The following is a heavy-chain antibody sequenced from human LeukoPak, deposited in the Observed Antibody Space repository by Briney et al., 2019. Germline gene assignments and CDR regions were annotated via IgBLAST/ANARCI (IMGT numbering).Heavy chain of an antibody. D-gene: IGHD5-18*01. CDR1: LVTLSGDL. CDR3: ARGLSGVTGYPYGSGLDY. CDR2: IKKDGSEK. Sequence: PGGSLRLSCAASLVTLSGDLVSWVRPAPGRGVEWVANIKKDGSEKYYVHSVKGRFTISRHNAKPQLYLQMTSLRAEDTAVYYCARGLSGVTGYPYGSGLDYWGQGTLVTVSS. J-gene: IGHJ4*02. V-gene: IGHV3-7*04.